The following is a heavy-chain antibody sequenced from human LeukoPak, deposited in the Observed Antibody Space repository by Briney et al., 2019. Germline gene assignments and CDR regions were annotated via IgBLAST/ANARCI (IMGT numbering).Heavy chain of an antibody. Sequence: PGGSLRLSCAASGFTSSSYWMSWVRQAPGKGLEWVANIKQDGSEKYYVDSVKGRFTISRDNAKNSLYLQMNSLRAEDTAVYYCARSPDWLRQHNYLDYWGQGTLVTVSS. CDR2: IKQDGSEK. CDR3: ARSPDWLRQHNYLDY. CDR1: GFTSSSYW. V-gene: IGHV3-7*01. J-gene: IGHJ4*02. D-gene: IGHD5-12*01.